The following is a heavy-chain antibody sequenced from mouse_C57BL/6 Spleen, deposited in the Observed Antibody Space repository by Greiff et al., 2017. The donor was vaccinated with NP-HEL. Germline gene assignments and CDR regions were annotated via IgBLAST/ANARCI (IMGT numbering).Heavy chain of an antibody. Sequence: VQLQQSGAELVRPGTSVKVSCKASGYAFTNYLIEWVKQRPGQGLEWIGVINPGSGGTKYNEKFKGKATLTADKSSSTAYMQLSSLTSEDSAVYFCARGRIYYYGSSYGGYAMDYWGQGTSVTVSS. V-gene: IGHV1-54*01. CDR1: GYAFTNYL. J-gene: IGHJ4*01. CDR2: INPGSGGT. CDR3: ARGRIYYYGSSYGGYAMDY. D-gene: IGHD1-1*01.